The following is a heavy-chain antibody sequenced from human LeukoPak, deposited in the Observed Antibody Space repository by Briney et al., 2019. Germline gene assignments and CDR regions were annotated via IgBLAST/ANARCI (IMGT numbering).Heavy chain of an antibody. V-gene: IGHV4-59*01. CDR1: GGSFSSYY. Sequence: SETLSLTCTVSGGSFSSYYWSWIRQPPGKGLEWIGYIYYSGSTNYNPSLKSRVTISVDTSKNLFSLKLTSVTAADMAVYYCARVVYSSGWFDYWGQGTLVTVSS. CDR2: IYYSGST. J-gene: IGHJ4*02. D-gene: IGHD6-19*01. CDR3: ARVVYSSGWFDY.